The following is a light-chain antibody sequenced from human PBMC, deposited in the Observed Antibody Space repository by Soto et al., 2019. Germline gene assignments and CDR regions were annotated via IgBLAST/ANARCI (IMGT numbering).Light chain of an antibody. CDR3: HQYGSSRT. CDR1: QSFCSSY. J-gene: IGKJ1*01. V-gene: IGKV3-20*01. Sequence: EIVLTQSPVTLSLSPGERATLSCRAGQSFCSSYLAWYQQKPGQAPRLLIYGASSRATGIPDRFSGSGSGTDFTLTISRLEPEDFAVYYCHQYGSSRTFGQGTKVDIK. CDR2: GAS.